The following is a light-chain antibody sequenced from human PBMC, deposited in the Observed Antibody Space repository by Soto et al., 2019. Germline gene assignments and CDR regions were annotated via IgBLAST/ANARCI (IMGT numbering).Light chain of an antibody. V-gene: IGKV1-39*01. Sequence: DIQMTQSPSSLSASVGDRVTITCRASQSISRNLNWYQHKPGKAPKLLIYAASSLQNGVPSRFSGGGSGTEFTLSISSLQPEEFGTYYCQQSYTTASITFGQGTRLEIK. CDR3: QQSYTTASIT. CDR1: QSISRN. CDR2: AAS. J-gene: IGKJ5*01.